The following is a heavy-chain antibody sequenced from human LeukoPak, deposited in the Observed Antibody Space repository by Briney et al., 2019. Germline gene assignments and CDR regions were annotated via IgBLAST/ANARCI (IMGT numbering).Heavy chain of an antibody. CDR1: GFTFSSYW. J-gene: IGHJ6*02. CDR3: ARGTPSSSGWLYYGMDV. Sequence: GGSLRLSCAASGFTFSSYWMSWVRQAPGKGLEWVAVISYDGSNKYYADSVKGRFTISRDNSKNTLYLQMNSLRAEDTAVYYCARGTPSSSGWLYYGMDVWGQGTTVTVSS. CDR2: ISYDGSNK. D-gene: IGHD6-19*01. V-gene: IGHV3-30-3*01.